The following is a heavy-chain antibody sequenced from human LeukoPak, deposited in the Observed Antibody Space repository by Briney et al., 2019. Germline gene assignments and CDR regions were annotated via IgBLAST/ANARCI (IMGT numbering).Heavy chain of an antibody. V-gene: IGHV3-21*01. J-gene: IGHJ4*02. D-gene: IGHD5-24*01. Sequence: PGGSLRLSCAASGFTFSTYAMSWVRQAPGKGLEWVSSISTSSRYIYYADSVKGRFTISRDNAKNSLYLQMNSLRAEDTAVYYCARSSGWLQDFWGQGALVTVSS. CDR1: GFTFSTYA. CDR3: ARSSGWLQDF. CDR2: ISTSSRYI.